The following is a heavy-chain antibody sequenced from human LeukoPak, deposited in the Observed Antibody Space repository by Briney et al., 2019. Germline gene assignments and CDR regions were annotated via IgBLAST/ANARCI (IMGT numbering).Heavy chain of an antibody. D-gene: IGHD1-26*01. J-gene: IGHJ4*02. Sequence: GGSLRLSCAASGFTFSSYAMSWVRQAPGKGLEWVSAISGSGGNTYYADSVKGRFTISRDNSKNTLYLQMNSLRAEDTAVYYCAKDRGSYYEGFDYWGRGTLVTVSS. V-gene: IGHV3-23*01. CDR1: GFTFSSYA. CDR3: AKDRGSYYEGFDY. CDR2: ISGSGGNT.